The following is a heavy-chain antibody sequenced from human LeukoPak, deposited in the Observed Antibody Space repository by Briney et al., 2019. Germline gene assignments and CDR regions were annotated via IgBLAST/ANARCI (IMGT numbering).Heavy chain of an antibody. CDR3: AKDELLLSFED. CDR1: GFTFSSYS. D-gene: IGHD3-10*01. Sequence: GGSLRLSCAASGFTFSSYSMNWVRQAPGKGLEWVSSISSSSSHIYYADSVKGRFTISRDNAKNSLYLQMNSLRAEYKAVYYCAKDELLLSFEDWGQGTLVTVSS. J-gene: IGHJ4*02. V-gene: IGHV3-21*04. CDR2: ISSSSSHI.